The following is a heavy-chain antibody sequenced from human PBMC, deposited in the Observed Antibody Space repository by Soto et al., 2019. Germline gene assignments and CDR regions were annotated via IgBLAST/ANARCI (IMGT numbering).Heavy chain of an antibody. D-gene: IGHD3-16*02. CDR1: GGSISSSNC. J-gene: IGHJ3*02. V-gene: IGHV4-4*02. CDR2: IYHSGST. CDR3: ASPIDSPGAFDI. Sequence: SETLSLTCAVSGGSISSSNCWSFVRQPPGKGLEWIGEIYHSGSTNYSPSLKSRVTISVDKSKNQFSLKLSSVTAADTAVYYCASPIDSPGAFDIWGQGTMVTVSS.